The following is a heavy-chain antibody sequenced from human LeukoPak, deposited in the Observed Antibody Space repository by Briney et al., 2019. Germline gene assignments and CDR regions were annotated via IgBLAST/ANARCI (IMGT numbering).Heavy chain of an antibody. CDR3: ARDTAIPGYYYYMDV. D-gene: IGHD5-18*01. CDR2: INHSGST. V-gene: IGHV4-34*01. CDR1: GGSFSGYY. J-gene: IGHJ6*03. Sequence: KASETLSLTCAVYGGSFSGYYWSWIRQPPGKGLEWIGEINHSGSTNYNPSLKSRVTISVDTSKNQFSLKLSSVTAADTAVYYCARDTAIPGYYYYMDVWGKGTTVTVSS.